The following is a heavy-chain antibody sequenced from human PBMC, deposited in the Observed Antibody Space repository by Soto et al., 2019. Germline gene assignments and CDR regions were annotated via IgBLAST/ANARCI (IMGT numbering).Heavy chain of an antibody. CDR3: ARDLGFEDTAMFLDY. Sequence: PGGSLRLSCAASGFTFSSYSMNWVRQAPGKGLEWVSYISSSSSTIYYADSVKGRFTISRDNAKNSLYLQMNSLRDEDTAVYYCARDLGFEDTAMFLDYWGQGTLVTVSS. V-gene: IGHV3-48*02. CDR1: GFTFSSYS. CDR2: ISSSSSTI. D-gene: IGHD5-18*01. J-gene: IGHJ4*02.